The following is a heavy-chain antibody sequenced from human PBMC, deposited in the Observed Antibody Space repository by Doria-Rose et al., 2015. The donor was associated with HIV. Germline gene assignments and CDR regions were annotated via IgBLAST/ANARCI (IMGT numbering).Heavy chain of an antibody. J-gene: IGHJ4*02. D-gene: IGHD6-13*01. Sequence: ESGPVLVKPTETLTLTCTVSGVSLSSPGMGVSWIRQPPGTALEWLAHIFSDDERSYKTSLKSRLTISRGTSKSRVVLTMTDMDPVDTATYYCARIKSSRWYHKYYFDFWGQGTLVIVSA. CDR3: ARIKSSRWYHKYYFDF. V-gene: IGHV2-26*01. CDR2: IFSDDER. CDR1: GVSLSSPGMG.